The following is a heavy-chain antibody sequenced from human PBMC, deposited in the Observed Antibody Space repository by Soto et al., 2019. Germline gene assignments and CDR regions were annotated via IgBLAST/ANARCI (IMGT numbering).Heavy chain of an antibody. V-gene: IGHV1-3*01. CDR1: GYTFTSYA. CDR3: ARSDYGDYVYYYYGMDV. D-gene: IGHD4-17*01. J-gene: IGHJ6*02. CDR2: INAGNGNT. Sequence: ASVKVSCKASGYTFTSYAMHWVRQAPGQRLEWMGWINAGNGNTKYSQKFQGRVTITRDTSASTAYMELSSLRSEDTAVYYCARSDYGDYVYYYYGMDVWGQGTTVNVS.